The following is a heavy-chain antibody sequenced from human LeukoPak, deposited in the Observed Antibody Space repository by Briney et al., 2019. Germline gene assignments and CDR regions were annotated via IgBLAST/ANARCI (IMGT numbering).Heavy chain of an antibody. Sequence: GGSLRLSCAASGFIFSSYGMHWVRQAPGKGPEWVAVIWSDGSNKYNADSVKGRFTISRDNSKNTLYLEMNSLGAEDTAVYYCARDKGRNVIWTLEYWGQGTLVTVSS. V-gene: IGHV3-33*01. J-gene: IGHJ4*02. CDR1: GFIFSSYG. CDR2: IWSDGSNK. CDR3: ARDKGRNVIWTLEY. D-gene: IGHD2-15*01.